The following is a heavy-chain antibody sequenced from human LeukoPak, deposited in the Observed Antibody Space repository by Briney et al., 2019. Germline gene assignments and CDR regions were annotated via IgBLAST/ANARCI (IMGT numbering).Heavy chain of an antibody. CDR1: GFAFTTYW. CDR2: IKQDGSEK. CDR3: VSKMEV. Sequence: GGSLRLSCTASGFAFTTYWMTWVRQAPGKGLEWVANIKQDGSEKYYVDSVKGRFTISRDNAKNSLYLQMNSLRAEDTAVYYCVSKMEVWGQGTTVTVSS. J-gene: IGHJ6*02. V-gene: IGHV3-7*01.